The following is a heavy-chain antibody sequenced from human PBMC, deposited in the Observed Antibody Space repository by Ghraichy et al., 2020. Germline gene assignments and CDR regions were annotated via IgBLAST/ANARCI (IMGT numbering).Heavy chain of an antibody. V-gene: IGHV1-2*02. CDR3: AKDGGLDENPFDS. D-gene: IGHD3-16*01. J-gene: IGHJ5*01. CDR2: SNPNTGDT. Sequence: ASVKDSCKTSGYAFIVYYVHWVRQAPGQGLEWMGWSNPNTGDTNYAQNFQGRVTMTTDTSITTAYMELSSLRSDDTAIYYCAKDGGLDENPFDSWGQGTLVIVSS. CDR1: GYAFIVYY.